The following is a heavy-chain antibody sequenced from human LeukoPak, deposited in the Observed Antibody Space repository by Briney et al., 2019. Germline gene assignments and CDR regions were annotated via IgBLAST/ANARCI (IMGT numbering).Heavy chain of an antibody. CDR1: GFTFSSYG. D-gene: IGHD5-12*01. CDR2: ISYDGSNK. J-gene: IGHJ4*02. CDR3: AINGGGDSGYGNFDY. V-gene: IGHV3-30*03. Sequence: PGRSLRLSCAASGFTFSSYGMHWVRQAPGKGLEWVAVISYDGSNKYYADSVKGRFTISRDNSKNTLYLQMNSLRAEDTAFYYCAINGGGDSGYGNFDYWGQGTLVTVSS.